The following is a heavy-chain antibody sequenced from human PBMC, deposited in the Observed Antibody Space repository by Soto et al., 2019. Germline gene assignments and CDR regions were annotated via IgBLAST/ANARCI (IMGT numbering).Heavy chain of an antibody. CDR1: GYTFTSYG. D-gene: IGHD2-2*03. Sequence: ASVKVSCRASGYTFTSYGISWVRQAHGQGLEWMGWISAYNGNTNYAQKLQGRVTMTTDTSTSTAYMELRSLRSDDTAVYYCARDMGIVVVPAAMAPYYYYGMDVWGQGTTVTVSS. J-gene: IGHJ6*02. CDR2: ISAYNGNT. CDR3: ARDMGIVVVPAAMAPYYYYGMDV. V-gene: IGHV1-18*01.